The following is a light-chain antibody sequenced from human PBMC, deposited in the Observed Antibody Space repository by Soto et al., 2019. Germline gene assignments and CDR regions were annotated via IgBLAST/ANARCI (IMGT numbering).Light chain of an antibody. CDR1: QSVSSN. CDR3: QQYNKWPWT. CDR2: GAS. J-gene: IGKJ1*01. Sequence: EIVMTQSPATLSVSPGERATLSCRASQSVSSNLAWHQQKPGQAPRLLIYGASTRATGIPARFSGSGSGTEFTLTISSLQSEDFAVYYCQQYNKWPWTFGQGTKVEIK. V-gene: IGKV3-15*01.